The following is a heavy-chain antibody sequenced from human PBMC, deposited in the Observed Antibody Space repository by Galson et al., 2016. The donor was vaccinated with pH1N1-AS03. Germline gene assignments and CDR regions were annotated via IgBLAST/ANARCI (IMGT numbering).Heavy chain of an antibody. D-gene: IGHD6-13*01. CDR2: ISSRSSDI. J-gene: IGHJ5*02. Sequence: SLRLSCAASGFTFSSYSVNWVRQAPGKGLEWVSSISSRSSDIYYADSVKGRFTISRDNARRSLYLQMNSLRAEDTAVYYCATNLEQRYTSQWYKFDDWGQGTLVSVSS. V-gene: IGHV3-21*01. CDR3: ATNLEQRYTSQWYKFDD. CDR1: GFTFSSYS.